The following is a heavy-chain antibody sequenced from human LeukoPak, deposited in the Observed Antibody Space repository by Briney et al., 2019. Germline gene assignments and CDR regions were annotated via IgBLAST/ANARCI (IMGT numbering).Heavy chain of an antibody. J-gene: IGHJ4*02. V-gene: IGHV3-21*01. CDR2: ISSSSSYI. Sequence: PGGSQRLSCAASGFTFSSYAMNWIRQAPGKGLEWVSSISSSSSYIYYADSVKGRFTISRDNAKNSLYLQMNSLRAEDTAVYYCARDGYDILTGYLYYFDYWGQGTLVTVSS. CDR1: GFTFSSYA. CDR3: ARDGYDILTGYLYYFDY. D-gene: IGHD3-9*01.